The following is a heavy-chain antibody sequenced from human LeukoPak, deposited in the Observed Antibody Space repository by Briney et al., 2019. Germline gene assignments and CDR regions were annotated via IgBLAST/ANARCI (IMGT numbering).Heavy chain of an antibody. J-gene: IGHJ4*02. D-gene: IGHD1-7*01. CDR1: GGSISSGDYY. Sequence: SETLSLTCTVSGGSISSGDYYWSWIRQPPGKGLEWIGYIYYSGSTYYNPSLKSRVTISLDTSKNQFSLRLSSVTAADTAVYYCARGGELLNYLGQGTLVTVSS. V-gene: IGHV4-30-4*08. CDR3: ARGGELLNY. CDR2: IYYSGST.